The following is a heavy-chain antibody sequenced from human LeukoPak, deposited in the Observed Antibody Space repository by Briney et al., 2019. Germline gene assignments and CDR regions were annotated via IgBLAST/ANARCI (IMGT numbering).Heavy chain of an antibody. Sequence: GGSLRLSCEASGFIFNKACMSWVRQAPGKGLEWGSYISGSSDAIYYAESVKGRFTISRDNAKNSLYLQMNSLRDEDTAVYYCARYFGDPQGMDVWGQGTTVTVSS. V-gene: IGHV3-48*02. D-gene: IGHD3-10*01. CDR1: GFIFNKAC. CDR2: ISGSSDAI. CDR3: ARYFGDPQGMDV. J-gene: IGHJ6*02.